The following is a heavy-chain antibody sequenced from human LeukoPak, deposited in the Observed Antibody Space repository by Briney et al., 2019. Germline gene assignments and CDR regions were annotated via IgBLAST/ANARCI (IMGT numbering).Heavy chain of an antibody. CDR2: ISGSGGST. Sequence: GGSLRLSCAASGFTFSSYAMSWVRQAPGKGLEWVSAISGSGGSTYYADSVKGRFTISRDNSKNTLYPQMNSLRAEDTAVYYCAKELIVVVPAATENWFDPWGQGTLVTVSS. CDR3: AKELIVVVPAATENWFDP. V-gene: IGHV3-23*01. D-gene: IGHD2-2*01. J-gene: IGHJ5*02. CDR1: GFTFSSYA.